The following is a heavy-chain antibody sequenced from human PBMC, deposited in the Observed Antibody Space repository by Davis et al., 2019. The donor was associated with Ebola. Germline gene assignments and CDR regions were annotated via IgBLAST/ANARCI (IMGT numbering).Heavy chain of an antibody. V-gene: IGHV5-51*01. J-gene: IGHJ6*03. Sequence: GESLKISCRASGYNFNTYWIAWVRQMPGKGLEWMGIIYPDDSDTRYSPSFQGQVTISADKSVNTAYLHWSSLRGSDTAMYYCGRTASYNWNDLSWPYYIDVWGTGTTVTVSS. CDR1: GYNFNTYW. CDR2: IYPDDSDT. D-gene: IGHD1-1*01. CDR3: GRTASYNWNDLSWPYYIDV.